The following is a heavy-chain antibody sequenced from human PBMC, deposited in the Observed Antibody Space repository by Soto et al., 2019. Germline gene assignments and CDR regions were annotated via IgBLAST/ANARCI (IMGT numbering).Heavy chain of an antibody. CDR1: GYSISSGFY. J-gene: IGHJ4*02. CDR3: ARGNGYYDTSGDFNS. D-gene: IGHD3-22*01. CDR2: GYHRGTS. V-gene: IGHV4-38-2*02. Sequence: LSLTCTVSGYSISSGFYWGWIRQPPGKGLEWIGSGYHRGTSYYNPSLQSRVSISMDTSKNQFSLRLASVTAADTAVYYCARGNGYYDTSGDFNSWGQGALVTVSS.